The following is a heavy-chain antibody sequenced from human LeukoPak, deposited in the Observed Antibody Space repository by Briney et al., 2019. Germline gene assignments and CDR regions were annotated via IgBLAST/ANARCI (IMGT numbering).Heavy chain of an antibody. J-gene: IGHJ4*02. D-gene: IGHD3-9*01. CDR3: ATEARVDDWLLFGGFDY. V-gene: IGHV1-24*01. CDR1: GYTLTELS. Sequence: ASVKVSCKVSGYTLTELSMHWVRQAPGKGLEWRGGFNLEDGETIYAQKFQGRVTMTEDTSTDTAYMELSSLRSEDTAVYYCATEARVDDWLLFGGFDYWGQGTLVTVSS. CDR2: FNLEDGET.